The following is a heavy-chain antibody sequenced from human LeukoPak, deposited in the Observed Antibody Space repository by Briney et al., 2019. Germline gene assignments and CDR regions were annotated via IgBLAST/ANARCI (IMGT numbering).Heavy chain of an antibody. D-gene: IGHD3-22*01. CDR3: TTDLIGYYDSSGYYAFDP. J-gene: IGHJ5*02. Sequence: GGSLRLSCAASGFTFSNAWMSWVRQAPVKGQEWVGRIKSETDGGTTDYAAPVKGRFTISRDDSKNTLYLQMNSLKTEDTAVYYCTTDLIGYYDSSGYYAFDPWGQGTLVTVSS. V-gene: IGHV3-15*01. CDR1: GFTFSNAW. CDR2: IKSETDGGTT.